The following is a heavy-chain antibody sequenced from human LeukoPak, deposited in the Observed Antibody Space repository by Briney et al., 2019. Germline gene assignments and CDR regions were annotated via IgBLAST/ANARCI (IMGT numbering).Heavy chain of an antibody. CDR2: ITPIFGTA. Sequence: SVKVSCTASGGTFSSYAISWVRQAPGQGLEWMGGITPIFGTANYAQKFQGKVAITADKSTSTAYMELSSLRSEDTAVYYCARERYCSSTSCYLWFDPWGQGTLVTVSS. V-gene: IGHV1-69*06. D-gene: IGHD2-2*01. CDR1: GGTFSSYA. CDR3: ARERYCSSTSCYLWFDP. J-gene: IGHJ5*02.